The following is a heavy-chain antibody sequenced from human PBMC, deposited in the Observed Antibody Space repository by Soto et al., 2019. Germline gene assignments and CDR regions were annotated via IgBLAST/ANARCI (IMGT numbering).Heavy chain of an antibody. CDR1: GFTFSSYG. Sequence: GGSLRLSCAASGFTFSSYGMHWVRQAPGKGLEWVAVIWYDGSNKYYADSVKGRFTISRDNSKNTLYLQMNSLRAEDTAVYYCARGKGAYYYDSSGPRMRAFDIWGQGTMVTVSS. CDR2: IWYDGSNK. V-gene: IGHV3-33*01. CDR3: ARGKGAYYYDSSGPRMRAFDI. J-gene: IGHJ3*02. D-gene: IGHD3-22*01.